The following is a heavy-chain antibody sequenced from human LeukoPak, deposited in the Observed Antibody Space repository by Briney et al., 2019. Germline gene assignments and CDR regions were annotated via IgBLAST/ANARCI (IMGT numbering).Heavy chain of an antibody. CDR3: ARDLSGIAGYTYGRGIDY. V-gene: IGHV3-30*03. Sequence: PGGSLRLSCAASGFTFSSYDMHWVHQAPGKGLEWVAVISYDGTNKYYADSVKGRFTISRDNSKTSLYLQMNSLRAEDTAVYYCARDLSGIAGYTYGRGIDYWGQGTLVTVSS. CDR2: ISYDGTNK. J-gene: IGHJ4*02. CDR1: GFTFSSYD. D-gene: IGHD5-18*01.